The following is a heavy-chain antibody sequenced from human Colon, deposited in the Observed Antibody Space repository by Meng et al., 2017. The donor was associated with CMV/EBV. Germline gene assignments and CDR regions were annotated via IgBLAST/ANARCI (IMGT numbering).Heavy chain of an antibody. CDR2: IKQDGSEK. D-gene: IGHD6-13*01. CDR3: ARAKYCISSSCPPSDSFDY. J-gene: IGHJ3*01. CDR1: GFPFSTYW. Sequence: GESLKISCAASGFPFSTYWMTWGRQAPGKGLEGVANIKQDGSEKLYVDSVKGRFTISRDNARNELYLQMISLRAEDTAVYYCARAKYCISSSCPPSDSFDYWGQGTEVTVSS. V-gene: IGHV3-7*01.